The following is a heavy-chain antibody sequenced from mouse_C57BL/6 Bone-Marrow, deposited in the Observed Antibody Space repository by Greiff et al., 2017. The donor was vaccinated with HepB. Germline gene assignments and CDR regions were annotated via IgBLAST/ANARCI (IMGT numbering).Heavy chain of an antibody. D-gene: IGHD1-1*01. Sequence: EVQLQQSGTVLARPGASVKMSCKTSGYTFTSYWMHWVKQRPGQGLEWIGAIYPGNSDTSYNQKFKGKAKMTAVTSASTAYMALSSLTNEDSAVYYCTVYYDGSSYKDFDYWGQGTTLTVSS. V-gene: IGHV1-5*01. CDR2: IYPGNSDT. CDR1: GYTFTSYW. CDR3: TVYYDGSSYKDFDY. J-gene: IGHJ2*01.